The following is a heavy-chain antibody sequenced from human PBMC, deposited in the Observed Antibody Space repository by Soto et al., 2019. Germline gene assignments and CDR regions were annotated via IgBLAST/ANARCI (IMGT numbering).Heavy chain of an antibody. Sequence: PGGSLRLSCAASGFTFSSYVMHLVRQAPGKGLEWVAVILYDGSNKYYADSVKGRFTISRDNSKNTLYLQMNSLRAEDTAVYYCARFQYSSDYHDAFDIWGQGTMVTVSS. CDR1: GFTFSSYV. CDR2: ILYDGSNK. CDR3: ARFQYSSDYHDAFDI. D-gene: IGHD6-25*01. V-gene: IGHV3-33*01. J-gene: IGHJ3*02.